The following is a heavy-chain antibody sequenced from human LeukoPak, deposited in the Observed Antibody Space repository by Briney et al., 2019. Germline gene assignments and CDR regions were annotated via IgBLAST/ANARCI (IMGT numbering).Heavy chain of an antibody. V-gene: IGHV3-21*01. J-gene: IGHJ4*02. CDR3: ARDGADYPNMNLDY. Sequence: GGSLRLSCAASGFSFSSYTMNWVRKAPGKGLEWVSSISSSSTYIYYADSVKGRFTISRDNAKNSLFLQMNSLRAEDTAVFYCARDGADYPNMNLDYWGQGALVTVSS. CDR2: ISSSSTYI. D-gene: IGHD4-11*01. CDR1: GFSFSSYT.